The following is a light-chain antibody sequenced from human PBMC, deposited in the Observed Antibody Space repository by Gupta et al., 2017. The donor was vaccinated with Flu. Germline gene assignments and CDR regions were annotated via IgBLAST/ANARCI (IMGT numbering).Light chain of an antibody. CDR2: KVS. CDR1: HSLVHNNGNTY. V-gene: IGKV2-30*02. Sequence: VVVTQPPLPLPVTLGQPASISCRSSHSLVHNNGNTYLKWHQQSPGQSPRRLIYKVSNRYSGVPDRFSGSTSGADFTLNIRMVDAEDVMVYYSMQGKHWPYTFGQGTKVEIK. J-gene: IGKJ2*01. CDR3: MQGKHWPYT.